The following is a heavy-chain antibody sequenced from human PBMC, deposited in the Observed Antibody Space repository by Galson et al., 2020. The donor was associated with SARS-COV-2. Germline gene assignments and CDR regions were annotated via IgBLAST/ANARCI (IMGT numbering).Heavy chain of an antibody. CDR3: ARHGRGELLFPFDY. Sequence: SETLTLTCTVSGGSISSSIYFWGRLRQPPGQGLQCIRTPYDSGSTYYDPSLKSRLTISVDTSKNQFSLKLSSVTAADTAVYYCARHGRGELLFPFDYWGQGILVTVSS. J-gene: IGHJ4*02. CDR2: PYDSGST. D-gene: IGHD1-26*01. CDR1: GGSISSSIYF. V-gene: IGHV4-39*01.